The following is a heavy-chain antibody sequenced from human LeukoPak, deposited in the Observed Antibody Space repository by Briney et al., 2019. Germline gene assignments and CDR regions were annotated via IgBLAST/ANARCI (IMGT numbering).Heavy chain of an antibody. V-gene: IGHV3-23*01. D-gene: IGHD1-1*01. J-gene: IGHJ4*02. CDR2: ISGSGGST. Sequence: PGGSLILYCTASGVTFISSAMSLVRQAPGSWLDSVSAISGSGGSTYYADSVKGRFTISRDNSKNTLYLQMNSLRAEDTAVYYCAKESWGTGTFDYWGQGTLVTVSS. CDR3: AKESWGTGTFDY. CDR1: GVTFISSA.